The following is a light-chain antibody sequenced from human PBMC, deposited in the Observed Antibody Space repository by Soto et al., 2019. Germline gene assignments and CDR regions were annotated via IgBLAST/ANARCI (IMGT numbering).Light chain of an antibody. CDR3: LQALQTTWT. J-gene: IGKJ1*01. CDR1: QSLLHSNGYNY. V-gene: IGKV2-28*01. Sequence: DLVMTQSPLSLPVTPGEPASISCRSSQSLLHSNGYNYLDWYLQKPGQSPQLLIYLGSNRASGVPDRFSGSGSGTDFTLKISRVEAEDVWVYYCLQALQTTWTFGQGTKVDIK. CDR2: LGS.